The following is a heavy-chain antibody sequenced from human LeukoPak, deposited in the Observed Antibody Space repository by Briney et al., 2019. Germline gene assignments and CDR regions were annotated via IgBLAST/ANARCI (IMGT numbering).Heavy chain of an antibody. CDR1: GGSISSYY. D-gene: IGHD3-10*01. Sequence: AETLSLTCTVSGGSISSYYWSWIRQPPGKGLEWIGYIYYSGNTTYNSSLESRVTISVDTSKNQVSLRLNSVTAAGTAVYYCVRGRAWFDPWGQGTLVTVST. CDR3: VRGRAWFDP. J-gene: IGHJ5*02. V-gene: IGHV4-59*01. CDR2: IYYSGNT.